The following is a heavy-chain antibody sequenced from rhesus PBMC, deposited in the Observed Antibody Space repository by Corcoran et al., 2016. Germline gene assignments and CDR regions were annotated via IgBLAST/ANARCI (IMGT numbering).Heavy chain of an antibody. CDR2: IGGSSGST. CDR3: ARSNTVLVVVAMGGFDY. Sequence: QVQLQESGPGLVKPSEPLSLTCAVSGGSISGYSWNWIRQPPGKGREGCGYIGGSSGSTYYNPSLKSRVTISKDASNNQFSLKLNSVTAADTAVYYCARSNTVLVVVAMGGFDYWGQGVLVTVSS. CDR1: GGSISGYS. J-gene: IGHJ4*01. V-gene: IGHV4-165*01. D-gene: IGHD2-21*01.